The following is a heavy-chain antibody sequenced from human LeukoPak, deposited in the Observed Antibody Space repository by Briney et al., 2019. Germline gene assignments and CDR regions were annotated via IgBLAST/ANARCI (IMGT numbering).Heavy chain of an antibody. V-gene: IGHV4-59*12. CDR1: GGSISSYY. CDR3: ARDRSYYSDTGTDY. CDR2: IYYSGST. Sequence: SESLSLTCNDPGGSISSYYWSWIRQPPGKGLEWIGYIYYSGSTNYSPSLWRRVTISVDTSRNQFSLRLSSVTAADTAVYYCARDRSYYSDTGTDYWGQGALVTVSS. D-gene: IGHD3-22*01. J-gene: IGHJ4*02.